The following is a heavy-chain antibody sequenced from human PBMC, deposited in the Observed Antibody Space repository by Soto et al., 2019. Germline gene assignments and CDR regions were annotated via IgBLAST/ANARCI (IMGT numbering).Heavy chain of an antibody. V-gene: IGHV4-39*07. J-gene: IGHJ3*02. CDR1: GGSISSSSYY. CDR2: IYYSGST. CDR3: ARGDYDLSWAFDI. Sequence: SETLSLTCTVSGGSISSSSYYWGWIRQPPGKGLEWIGSIYYSGSTYYNPSLKSRVTISVDTSKNQFSLKLSSVTAADTAVYYCARGDYDLSWAFDIWGQGTMVTVSS. D-gene: IGHD4-17*01.